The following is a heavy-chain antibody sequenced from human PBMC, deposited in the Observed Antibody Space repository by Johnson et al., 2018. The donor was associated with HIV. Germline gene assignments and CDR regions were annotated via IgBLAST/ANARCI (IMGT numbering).Heavy chain of an antibody. V-gene: IGHV3-66*01. CDR3: ARAAVAAPSAFDI. D-gene: IGHD6-19*01. CDR1: GFTVSSNY. Sequence: VQLVESGGGLVQPGGSLRLSCAASGFTVSSNYMSWVRQAPGKGLEWVSVIYSGGSTYYADSVKGRFTISRDNSKNTLYLQVNSLRAGDTAVYYCARAAVAAPSAFDIWGQGTMVTVSS. J-gene: IGHJ3*02. CDR2: IYSGGST.